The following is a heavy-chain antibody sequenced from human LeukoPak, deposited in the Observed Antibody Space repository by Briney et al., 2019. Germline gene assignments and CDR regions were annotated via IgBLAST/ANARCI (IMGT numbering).Heavy chain of an antibody. CDR2: VIPILGIA. V-gene: IGHV1-69*04. CDR3: ESRWSGSRKGTQDEFDY. Sequence: ASVKVSCKASGGTFSSYAISWVRQAPGQGLEWMGSVIPILGIANYAQKFQGRVTITAHKSTSTAYMELSSLRSEDTAVYYCESRWSGSRKGTQDEFDYWGQGTLVTLSS. D-gene: IGHD1-26*01. J-gene: IGHJ4*02. CDR1: GGTFSSYA.